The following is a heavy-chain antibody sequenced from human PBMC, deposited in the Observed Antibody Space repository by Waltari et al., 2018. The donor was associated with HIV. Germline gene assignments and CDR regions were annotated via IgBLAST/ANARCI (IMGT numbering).Heavy chain of an antibody. J-gene: IGHJ5*02. CDR3: ATNSGSYRQGWFDP. CDR1: GFSFSDYA. V-gene: IGHV3-30*01. Sequence: QVQLVESGGGVVPPGTSLTLSCAASGFSFSDYAMHWVRQPPGKGVEWVASWIYEGSNEDYADSVTGRFTVSRDNSKNTLYLQMDSLRPEDTAVYYCATNSGSYRQGWFDPWGQGTQVTVSS. CDR2: IYEGSNE. D-gene: IGHD1-26*01.